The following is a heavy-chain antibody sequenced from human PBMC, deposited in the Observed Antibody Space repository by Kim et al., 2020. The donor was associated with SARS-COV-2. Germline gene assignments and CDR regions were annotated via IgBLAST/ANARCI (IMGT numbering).Heavy chain of an antibody. J-gene: IGHJ4*02. D-gene: IGHD6-6*01. V-gene: IGHV3-53*01. CDR1: GFTVSSNY. Sequence: GGSLRLSCVASGFTVSSNYMTWVRQAPGKGLEWVSIIYSGGKTYYSGSVKGRLTISRDDSKNTLYLQIKSLRAEDTAVYYCARDAEYSSSPGELDYWSQGTQVTV. CDR3: ARDAEYSSSPGELDY. CDR2: IYSGGKT.